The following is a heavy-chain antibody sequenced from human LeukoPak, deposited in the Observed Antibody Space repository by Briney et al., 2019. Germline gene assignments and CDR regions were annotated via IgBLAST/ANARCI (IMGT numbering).Heavy chain of an antibody. Sequence: GGSLRLSCAASGFTFSIYWMTWVRQAPGKGLEWVANIKEDGSEKYYVDSVKGRFTISRDNAKTSLYLQMNSLRTEDTAVYYCASGLGGSYWGQGTLVTVSS. CDR2: IKEDGSEK. V-gene: IGHV3-7*03. J-gene: IGHJ4*02. D-gene: IGHD1-26*01. CDR1: GFTFSIYW. CDR3: ASGLGGSY.